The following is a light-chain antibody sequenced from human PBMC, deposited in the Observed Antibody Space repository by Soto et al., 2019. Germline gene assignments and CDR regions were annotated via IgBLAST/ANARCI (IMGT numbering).Light chain of an antibody. CDR3: QQRSNWPIT. V-gene: IGKV3-15*01. CDR1: QSVSSN. J-gene: IGKJ5*01. CDR2: GAS. Sequence: EIGISQSPATLSVSQGERATLSCRASQSVSSNLAWYQQKPGQAPRLLIYGASTRATGIPARFSGSGSGTEFTLTISSLQSEDFAVYYCQQRSNWPITFGQGTRLEIK.